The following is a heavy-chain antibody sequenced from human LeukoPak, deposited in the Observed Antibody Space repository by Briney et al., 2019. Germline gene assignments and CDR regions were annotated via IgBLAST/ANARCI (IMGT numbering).Heavy chain of an antibody. Sequence: SETLSLTYAVYGGSFSGYYWSWIRQPPGKGLEWIGEINHSGSTNYNPSLKSRVTISVDTSKNQFSLKLSSVTAADTAVYYCARVDTGYYYMDVWGKGTTVTISS. J-gene: IGHJ6*03. V-gene: IGHV4-34*01. D-gene: IGHD5-18*01. CDR2: INHSGST. CDR1: GGSFSGYY. CDR3: ARVDTGYYYMDV.